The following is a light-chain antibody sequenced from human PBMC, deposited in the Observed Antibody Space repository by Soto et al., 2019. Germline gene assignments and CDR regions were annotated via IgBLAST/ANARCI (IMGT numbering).Light chain of an antibody. CDR1: QGIRND. CDR3: QQYYSYPRT. CDR2: AAS. V-gene: IGKV1-6*01. Sequence: IQMTQSPSCLSASVGDRFSITCRASQGIRNDLGWYQQKPGEAPKLLIYAASSLQSGVPSRFSGSGSGTDFTLTISCLQSEDFATYYCQQYYSYPRTFGQGTKVDI. J-gene: IGKJ1*01.